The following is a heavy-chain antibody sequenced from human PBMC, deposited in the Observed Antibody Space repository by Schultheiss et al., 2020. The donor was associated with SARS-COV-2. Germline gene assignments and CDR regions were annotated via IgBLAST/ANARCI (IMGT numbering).Heavy chain of an antibody. CDR1: GFTFSSYW. J-gene: IGHJ4*02. D-gene: IGHD6-13*01. CDR3: VKDRGGTWSFDF. CDR2: IQNDGSIT. V-gene: IGHV3-30*02. Sequence: GGSLRLSCAASGFTFSSYWMSWVRQAPGKGLEWVAGIQNDGSITYYADSVQGRFTTSRDNSKNTLYLQMSSLRTEDTAVYFCVKDRGGTWSFDFWGQGTLVTVSS.